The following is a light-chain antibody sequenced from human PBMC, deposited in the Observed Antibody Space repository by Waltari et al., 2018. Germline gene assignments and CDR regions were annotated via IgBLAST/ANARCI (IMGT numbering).Light chain of an antibody. CDR2: EVT. CDR3: ASYTSVSSWV. J-gene: IGLJ3*02. V-gene: IGLV2-23*02. Sequence: QSALTQPASVSGSPGQSITISCPGTRSYFGVYNLVSWIHQHPGKAPKLIIYEVTKRPSGVSSRFSSSKSGNTASLAISGLQAEDEADYYCASYTSVSSWVFGGGTWLTVL. CDR1: RSYFGVYNL.